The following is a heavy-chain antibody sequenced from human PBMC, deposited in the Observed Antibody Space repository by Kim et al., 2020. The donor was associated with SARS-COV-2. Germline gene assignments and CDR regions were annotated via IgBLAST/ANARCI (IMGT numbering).Heavy chain of an antibody. D-gene: IGHD4-17*01. Sequence: SVKVSCKASGGTFSSYAISWVRQAPGRGLEWMGGIFPIFVTANYAQPFQGRVTITADEPPSTAYMELSSLRSEYTAAYYCASTTATIFFNYRCLGTSVT. CDR3: ASTTATIFFNY. J-gene: IGHJ4*02. V-gene: IGHV1-69*13. CDR2: IFPIFVTA. CDR1: GGTFSSYA.